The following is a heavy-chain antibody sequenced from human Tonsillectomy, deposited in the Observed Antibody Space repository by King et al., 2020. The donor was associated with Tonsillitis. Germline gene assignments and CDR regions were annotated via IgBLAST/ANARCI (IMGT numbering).Heavy chain of an antibody. D-gene: IGHD3-9*01. J-gene: IGHJ5*02. CDR3: ARDRYFANLTGYFSCFDP. V-gene: IGHV4-4*07. Sequence: QLQESGPGLVKPSETLSLTCTVSGGSISSYYWSWVRQSAGKGLEWIGRIYSSGNTNYNPSLQSRVTMSLDTSKNQFSLKLSSVTAADTAVYYCARDRYFANLTGYFSCFDPWGQGTPVTVSS. CDR1: GGSISSYY. CDR2: IYSSGNT.